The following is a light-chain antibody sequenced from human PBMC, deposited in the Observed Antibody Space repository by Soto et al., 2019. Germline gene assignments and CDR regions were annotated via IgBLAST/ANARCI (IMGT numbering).Light chain of an antibody. CDR2: DVS. CDR3: MQRTHVPIT. CDR1: QSLLYSDGNTY. V-gene: IGKV2D-29*01. J-gene: IGKJ5*01. Sequence: DVVVTQTPLSLSVTPGQPASMSCKSSQSLLYSDGNTYLYWYLQRPGQPPQLLIYDVSNRFSGVPDRFSGSGSGTDFTLKISRVEAEDGGVYYCMQRTHVPITFGQGTRLEIK.